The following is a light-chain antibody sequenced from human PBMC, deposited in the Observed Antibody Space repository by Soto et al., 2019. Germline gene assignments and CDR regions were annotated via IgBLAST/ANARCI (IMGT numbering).Light chain of an antibody. V-gene: IGKV1-5*01. CDR1: QSISRW. J-gene: IGKJ1*01. CDR2: DAS. Sequence: DIQMTQSPSTLSASVGDRVTITCRASQSISRWLAWHQQKPGKAPRLLINDASNLQRGVPSRFSGSGSGTEFTLTITSLQPEDFPTYYCQQYNDYSGMFGKGTKVDNK. CDR3: QQYNDYSGM.